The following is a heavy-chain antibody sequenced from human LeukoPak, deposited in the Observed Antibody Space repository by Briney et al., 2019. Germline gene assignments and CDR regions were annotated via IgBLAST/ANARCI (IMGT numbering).Heavy chain of an antibody. CDR3: ASDFTQGGGLLED. CDR2: VSSTTSP. V-gene: IGHV4-59*11. Sequence: SETLSLTCTVSGASITSRFWTWVRQPPGEGLEWIGYVSSTTSPTYHPSHESRVTMSLDTSKSQFSLRLASMTAAHTAIYYCASDFTQGGGLLEDWGPGTLVVVSS. D-gene: IGHD3-3*01. J-gene: IGHJ4*02. CDR1: GASITSRF.